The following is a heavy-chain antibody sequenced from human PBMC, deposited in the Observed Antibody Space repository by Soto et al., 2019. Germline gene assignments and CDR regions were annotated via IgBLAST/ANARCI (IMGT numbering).Heavy chain of an antibody. CDR2: IYHSGST. CDR3: ARVYGDYALFDY. Sequence: SETLSLTCAVSSGSISSGNWWSWVRQPPGKGLEWIGEIYHSGSTNYNPSLKSRVTISVDKSKNQFSLKLSSVTAADTAVYYCARVYGDYALFDYWGQGTLVTVSS. J-gene: IGHJ4*02. D-gene: IGHD4-17*01. CDR1: SGSISSGNW. V-gene: IGHV4-4*02.